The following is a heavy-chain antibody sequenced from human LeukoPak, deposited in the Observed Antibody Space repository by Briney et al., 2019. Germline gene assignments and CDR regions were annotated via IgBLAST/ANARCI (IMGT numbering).Heavy chain of an antibody. CDR2: IYYSGST. D-gene: IGHD3-22*01. V-gene: IGHV4-59*08. J-gene: IGHJ4*02. CDR1: GGSISSYY. CDR3: ASRYYDSSGYYPWGLEY. Sequence: SETLSLTCTVSGGSISSYYWSWIRQPPGKGLEWIGYIYYSGSTDYNPSLKSRVTISVDTSKNQFSLKLSSVTAADTAVYYCASRYYDSSGYYPWGLEYWGQGTLVTVSS.